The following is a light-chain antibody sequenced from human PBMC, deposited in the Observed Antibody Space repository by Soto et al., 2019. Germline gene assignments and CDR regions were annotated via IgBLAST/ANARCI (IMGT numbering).Light chain of an antibody. CDR3: STWDDTQKHVL. CDR1: KSNIGSNT. V-gene: IGLV1-44*01. Sequence: QPVLTQPPSASGTPGQTVSISCSGNKSNIGSNTVNWYQQLPGAAPKLLIFANNQRPSGVPDRFSGSKSLTSASLAISGLQSEDEADYYCSTWDDTQKHVLFGGGTKLTVL. CDR2: ANN. J-gene: IGLJ2*01.